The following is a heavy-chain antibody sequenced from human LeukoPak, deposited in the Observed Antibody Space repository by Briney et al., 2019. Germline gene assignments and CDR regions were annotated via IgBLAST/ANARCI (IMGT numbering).Heavy chain of an antibody. J-gene: IGHJ5*02. V-gene: IGHV3-30*18. D-gene: IGHD6-13*01. Sequence: GGSLRLSCAASGFTFSSYGMHWVRQAPGKGLEWVAVISYDGSNKYYADSVKGRFTISRDNSKNTLYLQMNSLGAEDTAVYYCAKDPGYSSSWSFDPWGQGTLVTVSS. CDR2: ISYDGSNK. CDR3: AKDPGYSSSWSFDP. CDR1: GFTFSSYG.